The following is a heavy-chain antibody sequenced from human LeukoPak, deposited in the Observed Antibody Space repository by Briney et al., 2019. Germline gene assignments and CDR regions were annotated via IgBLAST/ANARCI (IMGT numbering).Heavy chain of an antibody. CDR2: MNPNSGNT. CDR1: GYTFTSYD. J-gene: IGHJ5*02. V-gene: IGHV1-8*01. D-gene: IGHD2-2*01. CDR3: ARYCSSTSCYPFP. Sequence: GASVKVSCKASGYTFTSYDINWLRQATGQGLKWLGWMNPNSGNTGYAQKFQGRVTMTRNTSISTAYMELSSLRSEDTAVYYCARYCSSTSCYPFPWGQGTLVTVSS.